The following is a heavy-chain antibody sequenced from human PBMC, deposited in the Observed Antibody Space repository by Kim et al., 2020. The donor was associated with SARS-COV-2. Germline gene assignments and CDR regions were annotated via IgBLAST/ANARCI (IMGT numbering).Heavy chain of an antibody. CDR1: GGSISSSSYY. CDR2: IYYSGIT. Sequence: SETLSLTCTVSGGSISSSSYYWGWIRQPPGKGLEWIGSIYYSGITYYNPSLKSRVTISVDTSKNQFSLKLSSVTAADTAVYYWARRPGSCSGGSCSHIFDPWGQGTLVTVSS. V-gene: IGHV4-39*01. D-gene: IGHD2-15*01. CDR3: ARRPGSCSGGSCSHIFDP. J-gene: IGHJ5*02.